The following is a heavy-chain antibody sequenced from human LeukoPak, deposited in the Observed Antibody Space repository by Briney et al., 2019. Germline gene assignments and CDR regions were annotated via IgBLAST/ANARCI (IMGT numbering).Heavy chain of an antibody. J-gene: IGHJ4*02. CDR3: ARGDKWELLYYFDY. CDR2: FDPEDGAT. D-gene: IGHD1-26*01. Sequence: ASVKVSCKVSGYTLTELSMHWVRQAPGKGLEWMGGFDPEDGATIYAQKFQGRVTMTEDTSTDTAYMELSRLRSDDTAVYYCARGDKWELLYYFDYWGQGTLVTVSS. CDR1: GYTLTELS. V-gene: IGHV1-24*01.